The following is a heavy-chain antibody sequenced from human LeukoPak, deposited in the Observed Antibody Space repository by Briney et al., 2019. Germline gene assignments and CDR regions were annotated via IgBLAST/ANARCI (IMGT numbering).Heavy chain of an antibody. Sequence: GGSLRLSCAASGFTFSNYWMSWVRQAPGKGLEWVANIKQDGSEKYYVDSVKGRFTISRDNAKNSLYLQMNSLRAEDTAVYYCARDVSGSLPWGAFDIWGQGTMVTVSS. CDR2: IKQDGSEK. V-gene: IGHV3-7*01. CDR3: ARDVSGSLPWGAFDI. D-gene: IGHD1-26*01. J-gene: IGHJ3*02. CDR1: GFTFSNYW.